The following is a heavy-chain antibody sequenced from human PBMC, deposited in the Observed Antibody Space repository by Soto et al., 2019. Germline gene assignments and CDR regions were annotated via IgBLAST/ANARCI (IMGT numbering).Heavy chain of an antibody. CDR3: ARTTASRRVDV. J-gene: IGHJ3*01. V-gene: IGHV4-61*08. CDR1: GASIRNTGFY. Sequence: QVQLQESGPGLVKPSETLSLTATVSGASIRNTGFYWSWIRQPPGKDREWIGYIHSSGRNTDNSSLETRVRISLDTSKTQVSLNLPSVTAADTAMYYCARTTASRRVDVWGHGTMVSVSS. CDR2: IHSSGRN. D-gene: IGHD2-21*02.